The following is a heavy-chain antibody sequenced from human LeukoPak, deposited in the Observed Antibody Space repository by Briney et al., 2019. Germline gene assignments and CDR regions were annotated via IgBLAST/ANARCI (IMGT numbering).Heavy chain of an antibody. J-gene: IGHJ4*02. CDR3: AKDSGYCSSTSCYAGDY. CDR2: ISDSDDSI. CDR1: GFTFSSYA. D-gene: IGHD2-2*01. Sequence: GGSLRLSCAASGFTFSSYAMSWVRQAPGKGLEWVSEISDSDDSIDYADFVKGRFTISRDNSKNTLYLQMNSLRAEDTAVYYCAKDSGYCSSTSCYAGDYWGQGTLVTVSS. V-gene: IGHV3-23*01.